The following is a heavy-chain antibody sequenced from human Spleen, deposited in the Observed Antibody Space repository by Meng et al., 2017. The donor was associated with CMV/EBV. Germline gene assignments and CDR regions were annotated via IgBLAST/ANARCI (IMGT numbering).Heavy chain of an antibody. CDR2: IDWDDDK. J-gene: IGHJ4*02. D-gene: IGHD3-22*01. CDR3: ARTRRDSSGYYNDY. Sequence: SGPTLVKPTPTLTLTCTFSGFSLSTSGMRVSWIRQPPGKALEWLARIDWDDDKFYSTSLKTRLTISKDTSKNQVVLTMTNMDPVDTATYYCARTRRDSSGYYNDYWGQGTLVTVSS. V-gene: IGHV2-70D*14. CDR1: GFSLSTSGMR.